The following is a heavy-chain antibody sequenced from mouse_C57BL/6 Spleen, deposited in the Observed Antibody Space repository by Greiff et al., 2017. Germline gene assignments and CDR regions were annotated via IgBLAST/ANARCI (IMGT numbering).Heavy chain of an antibody. CDR1: GFTFSSYG. D-gene: IGHD1-1*01. CDR3: ARREGSSYWYFDV. Sequence: EVQGVESGGDLVKPGGSLKLSCAASGFTFSSYGMSWVRQTPEKRLEWVAYISNGGGSTYYPDTVKGRFTISRDNAKNTLYLQMSRLKSEDTAMYYCARREGSSYWYFDVWGTGTTVTVSS. J-gene: IGHJ1*03. V-gene: IGHV5-12*01. CDR2: ISNGGGST.